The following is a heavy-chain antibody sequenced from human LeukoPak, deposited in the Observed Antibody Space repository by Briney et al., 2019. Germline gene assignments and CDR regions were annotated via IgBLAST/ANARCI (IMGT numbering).Heavy chain of an antibody. CDR2: ITTSDGNT. Sequence: PGGSLRLSCAASGLSFSNAWMNWVRQAPGKGLEWVSTITTSDGNTYYADSVKGRFTVSRDNSKNTLFLQMNSLRAEDTAVYYCAKDGGLWVSAHWGDSWGRGTLVTVSS. CDR3: AKDGGLWVSAHWGDS. CDR1: GLSFSNAW. D-gene: IGHD7-27*01. J-gene: IGHJ4*02. V-gene: IGHV3-23*01.